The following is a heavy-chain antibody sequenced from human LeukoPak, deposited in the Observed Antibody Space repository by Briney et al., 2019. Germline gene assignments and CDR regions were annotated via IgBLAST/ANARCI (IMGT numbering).Heavy chain of an antibody. CDR3: ARDRGPQYGDYANYYYYGMDV. D-gene: IGHD4-17*01. J-gene: IGHJ6*02. CDR2: IYSGGST. V-gene: IGHV3-53*04. Sequence: GGSPRLSCAASGFTVSSNYMSWVRQAPGKGLEWVSVIYSGGSTYYADSVKGRFTISRHNSKNTLYLQMNSLRAEDTAVYYCARDRGPQYGDYANYYYYGMDVWGQGTTVTVSS. CDR1: GFTVSSNY.